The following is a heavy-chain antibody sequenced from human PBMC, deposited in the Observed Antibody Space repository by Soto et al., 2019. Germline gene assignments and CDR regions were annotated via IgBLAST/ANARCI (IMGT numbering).Heavy chain of an antibody. D-gene: IGHD5-18*01. CDR2: ISSTSSTI. J-gene: IGHJ6*02. V-gene: IGHV3-48*01. CDR1: GVTFSSYR. Sequence: HPGGSLRLSCAASGVTFSSYRMNGVRQAPGKGLEWVSYISSTSSTIYFADSVKGRFTISRDNAKNSLYLQMNSLRAEDTAVYYCARAPSGYSYGMDVWGQGTTVTVSS. CDR3: ARAPSGYSYGMDV.